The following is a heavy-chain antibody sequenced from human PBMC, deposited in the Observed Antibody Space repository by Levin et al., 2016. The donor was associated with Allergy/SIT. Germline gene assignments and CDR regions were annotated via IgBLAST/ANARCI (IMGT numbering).Heavy chain of an antibody. J-gene: IGHJ4*02. V-gene: IGHV3-7*03. D-gene: IGHD3-3*01. CDR3: ARGLWSGYIRYYFDY. Sequence: WIRQPPGKGLEWVANIKHDGSEEYYVDSVMGRFTISRDNAKNSLYLQMNSLRAEDTAVYYCARGLWSGYIRYYFDYWGQGTLVTVSS. CDR2: IKHDGSEE.